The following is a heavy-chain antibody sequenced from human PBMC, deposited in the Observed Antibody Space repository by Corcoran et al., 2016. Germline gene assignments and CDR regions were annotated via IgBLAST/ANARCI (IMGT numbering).Heavy chain of an antibody. CDR3: ARHEGYYDRSGYYAPYYFDY. CDR2: IYPGDSDT. Sequence: EVQLVQSGAEVKKPGESLKISCKGSGYSFTSYWIGWVRQMPGKGLEWMGIIYPGDSDTRYSPSFQGQVTISADKSISTAYLQWSSLKASDTAMYYCARHEGYYDRSGYYAPYYFDYWGQGTLVTVSS. V-gene: IGHV5-51*01. J-gene: IGHJ4*02. CDR1: GYSFTSYW. D-gene: IGHD3-22*01.